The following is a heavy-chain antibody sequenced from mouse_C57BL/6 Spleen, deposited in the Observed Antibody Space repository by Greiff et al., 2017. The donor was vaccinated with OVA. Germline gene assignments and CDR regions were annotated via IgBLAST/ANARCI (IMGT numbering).Heavy chain of an antibody. CDR1: GYTFTSYW. V-gene: IGHV1-55*01. CDR2: IYPGSGST. CDR3: ARGAWVYDYGVGFAY. J-gene: IGHJ3*01. D-gene: IGHD2-4*01. Sequence: QVQLKESGAELVKPGASVKLSCKASGYTFTSYWITWVKQRPGQGLEWIGDIYPGSGSTNYNEKFKSKATLTVDTSSSTAYMQLSSLTSEDSAVEYCARGAWVYDYGVGFAYWGQGTLVTVSA.